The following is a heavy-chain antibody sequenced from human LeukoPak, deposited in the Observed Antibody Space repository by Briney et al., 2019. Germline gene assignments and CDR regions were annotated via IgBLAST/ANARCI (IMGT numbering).Heavy chain of an antibody. V-gene: IGHV4-31*11. D-gene: IGHD3-3*01. CDR1: GGSISSGGYY. CDR3: ARDSLFAPFGY. Sequence: SETLSLTCAVSGGSISSGGYYWSWIRQHPGKGLEWIGYIYYSGSTYYNPSLKSRVTISVDTSKNQFSLKLSSVTAADTAVYYCARDSLFAPFGYWGQGTLVTVSS. J-gene: IGHJ4*02. CDR2: IYYSGST.